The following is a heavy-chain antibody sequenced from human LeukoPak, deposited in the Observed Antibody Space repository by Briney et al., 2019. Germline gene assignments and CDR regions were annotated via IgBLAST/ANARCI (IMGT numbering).Heavy chain of an antibody. J-gene: IGHJ4*02. D-gene: IGHD1-1*01. CDR2: INPNSGGT. CDR1: GYTFTGYY. CDR3: ARDAGTTVALGY. Sequence: ASVKVSCKASGYTFTGYYMHWVRQAPGQGLEWMGWINPNSGGTNYAQKFQGRVTMTRDTSISTAYMELSRLRSDDTAVYYCARDAGTTVALGYWGQGTLVTVSS. V-gene: IGHV1-2*02.